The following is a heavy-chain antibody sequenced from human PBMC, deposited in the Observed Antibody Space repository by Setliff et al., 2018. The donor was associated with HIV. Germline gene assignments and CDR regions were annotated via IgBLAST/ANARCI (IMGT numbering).Heavy chain of an antibody. CDR2: INYSGIT. CDR1: RDSINGHW. V-gene: IGHV4-59*11. Sequence: SETLSLTCTVSRDSINGHWWSWIRQPPGKGLEWTGSINYSGITHYNPSLKSRVTISLDTARNQFSLELTSVTAAATAVYYCAKTVVLTPYVSYYYYMDVWGKGTTVTVSS. J-gene: IGHJ6*03. CDR3: AKTVVLTPYVSYYYYMDV. D-gene: IGHD2-15*01.